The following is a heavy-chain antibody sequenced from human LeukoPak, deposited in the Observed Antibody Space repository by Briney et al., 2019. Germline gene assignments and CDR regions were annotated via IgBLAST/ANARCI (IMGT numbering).Heavy chain of an antibody. CDR1: GFTFRLYS. CDR2: IKSKTDGGTT. CDR3: TTLGYCTNGECYGFDY. J-gene: IGHJ4*02. D-gene: IGHD2-8*01. V-gene: IGHV3-15*01. Sequence: KPGGSLRLSCAASGFTFRLYSMNWVRQAPGKGLEWVGRIKSKTDGGTTDYAAPVKGRFTISRDDSKNTLYLQMNSLKTEDRAVYYRTTLGYCTNGECYGFDYWGQGTLVPVSS.